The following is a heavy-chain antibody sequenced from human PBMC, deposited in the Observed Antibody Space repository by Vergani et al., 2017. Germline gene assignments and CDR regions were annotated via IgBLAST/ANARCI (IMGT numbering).Heavy chain of an antibody. D-gene: IGHD3-22*01. CDR2: ISSSSNYI. J-gene: IGHJ4*02. CDR3: ASDSYYDSNFDY. Sequence: AASGFTFSSYSMNWVRQAPGKGLEWVSSISSSSNYIYYADSVKGRFTISRDNAKNSLYLQMNSLRAEDTAVYYCASDSYYDSNFDYWGQGTLVTVSS. CDR1: GFTFSSYS. V-gene: IGHV3-21*01.